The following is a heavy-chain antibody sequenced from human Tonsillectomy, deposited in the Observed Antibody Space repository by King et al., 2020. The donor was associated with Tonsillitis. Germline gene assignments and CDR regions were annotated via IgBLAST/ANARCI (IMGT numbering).Heavy chain of an antibody. D-gene: IGHD1-1*01. CDR2: INSDGSST. CDR1: GFTSSSYW. CDR3: ARAPMTYNWNDSAYDI. Sequence: VQLVESGGGLVQPGGSLRLSCAASGFTSSSYWMHWVRQAPGKGLVWVSRINSDGSSTSYADSVKGRCTISRDNAKNTLYLQMNSLRAEDTAVYYCARAPMTYNWNDSAYDIWGQGTMVTVSS. V-gene: IGHV3-74*01. J-gene: IGHJ3*02.